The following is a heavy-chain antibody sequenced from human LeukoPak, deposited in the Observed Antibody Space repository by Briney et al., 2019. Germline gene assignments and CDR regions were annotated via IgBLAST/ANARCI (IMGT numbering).Heavy chain of an antibody. CDR2: ISSLSGTI. CDR3: ARDLNWETY. V-gene: IGHV3-48*01. D-gene: IGHD7-27*01. Sequence: GGSLRLSCVASGFTFSSYSMNWVRQAPGEGLEWVSYISSLSGTIYYADSVKGRFAISRDNAKNSLYLQMDSLRAEDTAVYYCARDLNWETYWGQGTLVSVSS. CDR1: GFTFSSYS. J-gene: IGHJ4*02.